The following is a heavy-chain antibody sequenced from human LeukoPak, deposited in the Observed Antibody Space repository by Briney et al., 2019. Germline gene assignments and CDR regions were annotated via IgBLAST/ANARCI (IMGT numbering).Heavy chain of an antibody. CDR3: AREGSPLNILPNFDY. CDR2: ISYDGSIK. D-gene: IGHD3-3*02. Sequence: GGSLRLSCAASGFTFSSFAMHWVRQAPGKGLEWVAVISYDGSIKYNADSVKGRFTISRDNSKNTLYLEMNSLRAEDTAVYYCAREGSPLNILPNFDYWGQGTLVTVSS. CDR1: GFTFSSFA. J-gene: IGHJ4*02. V-gene: IGHV3-30-3*01.